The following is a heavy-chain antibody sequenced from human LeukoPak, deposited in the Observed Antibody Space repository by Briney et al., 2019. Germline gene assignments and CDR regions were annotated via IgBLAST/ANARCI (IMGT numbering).Heavy chain of an antibody. V-gene: IGHV4-59*01. CDR3: ARAHGYNWFDP. CDR2: TYYSGST. CDR1: GGSISSYY. J-gene: IGHJ5*02. Sequence: PSETLSLTCTVSGGSISSYYWSWIRQPPGKGLEWIGYTYYSGSTNYNPSLQSRVTISVDTSKNQFSLKLSSVTAADTAVYYCARAHGYNWFDPWGQGTLVTDSS.